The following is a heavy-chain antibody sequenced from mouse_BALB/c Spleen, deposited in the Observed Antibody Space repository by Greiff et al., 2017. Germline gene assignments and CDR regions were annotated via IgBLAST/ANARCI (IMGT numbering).Heavy chain of an antibody. D-gene: IGHD4-1*01. CDR3: ARLTGTDAMDY. Sequence: DVHLVESGGGLVQPGGSRKLSCAASGFTFSSFGMHWVRQAPEKGLEWVAYISSGSSTIYYADTVKGRFTISRDNPKNTLFLQMTSLRSEDTAMYYCARLTGTDAMDYWGQGTSVTVSS. CDR2: ISSGSSTI. J-gene: IGHJ4*01. CDR1: GFTFSSFG. V-gene: IGHV5-17*02.